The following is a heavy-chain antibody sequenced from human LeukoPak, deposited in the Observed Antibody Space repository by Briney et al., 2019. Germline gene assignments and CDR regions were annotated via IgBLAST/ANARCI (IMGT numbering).Heavy chain of an antibody. Sequence: AGSLTLSCAASGFAFRTYSLNWVRQAPGKGLEWVSSISSGSSYIFYADSVKGRFTISRDNSKNTLYLQMNSLRAEDTAVYYCARDKDIVVVPAAYYFDYWGQGTLVTVSS. J-gene: IGHJ4*02. CDR3: ARDKDIVVVPAAYYFDY. D-gene: IGHD2-2*01. V-gene: IGHV3-21*01. CDR2: ISSGSSYI. CDR1: GFAFRTYS.